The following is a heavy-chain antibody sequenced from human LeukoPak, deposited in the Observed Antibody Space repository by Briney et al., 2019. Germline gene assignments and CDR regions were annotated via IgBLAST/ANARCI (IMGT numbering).Heavy chain of an antibody. V-gene: IGHV1-18*04. Sequence: ASVKVSCKGSGYTFTGYYFHWVRQAPGQGLEWMGWISAYNGNTNYAQKLQGRVTLTTDTSTSTAYMELRSLRSDDTAVYYCAREGNFYGGNSLYYFDYWGQGTLVTVSS. D-gene: IGHD4-23*01. CDR2: ISAYNGNT. CDR3: AREGNFYGGNSLYYFDY. J-gene: IGHJ4*02. CDR1: GYTFTGYY.